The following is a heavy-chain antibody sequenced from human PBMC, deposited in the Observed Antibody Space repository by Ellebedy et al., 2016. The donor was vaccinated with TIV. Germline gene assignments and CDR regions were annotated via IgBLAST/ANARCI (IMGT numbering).Heavy chain of an antibody. V-gene: IGHV3-21*06. D-gene: IGHD2-15*01. Sequence: GESLKISCEASGFTFSTHSMNWVRQSPGKGLEWVSSIRSTGSDKYYAESVKGRFTISRDNAQNTLFLQMNSLRVEDTAVYYCARGWSTPDSWGQGTLVIVSS. CDR3: ARGWSTPDS. CDR2: IRSTGSDK. J-gene: IGHJ4*02. CDR1: GFTFSTHS.